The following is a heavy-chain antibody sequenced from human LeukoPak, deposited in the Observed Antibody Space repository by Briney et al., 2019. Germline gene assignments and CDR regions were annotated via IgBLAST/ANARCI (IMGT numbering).Heavy chain of an antibody. J-gene: IGHJ4*02. CDR3: AKDGIVEVDIDY. V-gene: IGHV3-23*01. D-gene: IGHD3-22*01. CDR1: GFTFSSYA. CDR2: ISRSGGNT. Sequence: PGGSLRLSCAASGFTFSSYAMSWVRQAPGKGLEWVSSISRSGGNTYYADSVKGRFTISRDNSKNTLYLQMNSLRAEDTAVYYCAKDGIVEVDIDYWGQGTLVTVSS.